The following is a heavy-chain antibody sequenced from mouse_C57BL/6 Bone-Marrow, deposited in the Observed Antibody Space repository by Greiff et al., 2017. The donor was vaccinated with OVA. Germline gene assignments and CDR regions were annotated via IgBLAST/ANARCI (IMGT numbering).Heavy chain of an antibody. D-gene: IGHD1-1*01. CDR3: ARADYYGSSYDAMDY. Sequence: QVQLQQPGAELVKPGASVKLSCKASGYTFTSYWMHWVKQRPGQGLEWIARIYPGSGNTYYNEKFKGKATLTAEKSSSTAYMQLSSLTSEDSAVYFCARADYYGSSYDAMDYWGQGTSVTVSS. J-gene: IGHJ4*01. CDR2: IYPGSGNT. CDR1: GYTFTSYW. V-gene: IGHV1-76*01.